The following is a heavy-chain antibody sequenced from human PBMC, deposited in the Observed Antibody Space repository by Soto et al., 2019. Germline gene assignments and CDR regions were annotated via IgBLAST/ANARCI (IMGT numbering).Heavy chain of an antibody. J-gene: IGHJ4*02. CDR1: GFTFSRFW. CDR3: VSAGPASGYY. V-gene: IGHV3-7*03. D-gene: IGHD2-2*01. Sequence: GGSLRLSCAASGFTFSRFWMSWVRQFPGKGLEWVANIKEDGSEKHYVDPVKGRFTISRDNAKNALYLQMNSLRAEDTAVYYCVSAGPASGYYWGQGTVVTVSS. CDR2: IKEDGSEK.